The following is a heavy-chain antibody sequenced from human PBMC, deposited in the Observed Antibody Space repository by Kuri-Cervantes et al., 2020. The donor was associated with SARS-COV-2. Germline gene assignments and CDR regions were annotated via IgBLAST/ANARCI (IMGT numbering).Heavy chain of an antibody. D-gene: IGHD3-3*01. CDR3: ARDDGLRFLEWYTSPFDY. CDR1: GGSISSVYYY. J-gene: IGHJ4*02. CDR2: IYYSGST. Sequence: SETLSLTCTVSGGSISSVYYYWSWIRQPPGKGLEWIGYIYYSGSTHYSPSLKSRVTISVDTSKNQFSLKLSSVTAADTAVYYCARDDGLRFLEWYTSPFDYWGQGTLVTVSS. V-gene: IGHV4-30-4*08.